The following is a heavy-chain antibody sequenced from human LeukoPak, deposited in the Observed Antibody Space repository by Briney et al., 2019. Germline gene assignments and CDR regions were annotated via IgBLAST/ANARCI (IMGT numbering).Heavy chain of an antibody. D-gene: IGHD3-3*01. J-gene: IGHJ4*02. CDR3: TRDFDFSSAI. CDR2: ISPDGSTT. CDR1: GFTFSSYW. Sequence: PGGSLRLSCAASGFTFSSYWMHWVSQAPGKGLVWVSRISPDGSTTGHADSVKGRFTTSRDNAKNTLFLQMNSLRAEDTAVYYCTRDFDFSSAIWGQGTLVTVSS. V-gene: IGHV3-74*01.